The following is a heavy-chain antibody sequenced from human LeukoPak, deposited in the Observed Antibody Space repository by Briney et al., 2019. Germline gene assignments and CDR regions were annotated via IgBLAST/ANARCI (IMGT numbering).Heavy chain of an antibody. CDR1: GGSFSGYY. CDR2: ITNTVNT. J-gene: IGHJ6*02. V-gene: IGHV4-34*01. Sequence: SETLSLTCAVYGGSFSGYYWSWIRQPPGKGLEWIGTITNTVNTYSNPSLKSRVTTSIDTSKTQISLKLTSVTAADTAVFYCARKTPGTSVDVWGQGTPVTVSS. CDR3: ARKTPGTSVDV. D-gene: IGHD3-10*01.